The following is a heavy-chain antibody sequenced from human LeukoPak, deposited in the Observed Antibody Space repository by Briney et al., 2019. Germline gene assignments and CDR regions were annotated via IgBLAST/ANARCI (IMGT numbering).Heavy chain of an antibody. CDR3: ARHREETYSGDNLFEP. V-gene: IGHV3-48*03. CDR2: IIGDGTTT. J-gene: IGHJ5*02. D-gene: IGHD2-21*01. CDR1: GFTFSTYE. Sequence: GGSLRLYCAASGFTFSTYEMNSVRQAPGKGLEWLSYIIGDGTTTQYADSVRDRFTSSRDDDKNSLYLQMNSLRADDSAVYYYARHREETYSGDNLFEPSGEGALVTVSS.